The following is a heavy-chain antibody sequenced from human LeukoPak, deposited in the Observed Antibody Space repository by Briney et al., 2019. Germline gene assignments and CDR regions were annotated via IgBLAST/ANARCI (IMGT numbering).Heavy chain of an antibody. CDR2: IWHDGNDK. CDR1: GFTFSNYG. J-gene: IGHJ4*02. CDR3: TRQSENFSLDY. Sequence: PGGSLRLSCAASGFTFSNYGMHWVRQAPGKGLEWVAIIWHDGNDKYYADSVKGRFTISRDNSKNTLYLQMNNLRAEDTAVYFCTRQSENFSLDYWGQGTLVTVSS. V-gene: IGHV3-33*01. D-gene: IGHD3-3*01.